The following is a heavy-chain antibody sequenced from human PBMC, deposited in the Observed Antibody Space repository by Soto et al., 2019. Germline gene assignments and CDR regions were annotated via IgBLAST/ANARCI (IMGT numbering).Heavy chain of an antibody. V-gene: IGHV2-5*02. CDR1: GFSLRDSTVS. J-gene: IGHJ1*01. Sequence: SGPTLVNPTQTLTLTCTFSGFSLRDSTVSVGWVLQPPGRAMEWLALIYWDDDTRFTPSLRNRLTVTKDTSKNQVVLTMTNVDTENTGTHFCVHRGDYDDRRGFYHPQFGCWGPGNLVTVSS. CDR3: VHRGDYDDRRGFYHPQFGC. CDR2: IYWDDDT. D-gene: IGHD3-22*01.